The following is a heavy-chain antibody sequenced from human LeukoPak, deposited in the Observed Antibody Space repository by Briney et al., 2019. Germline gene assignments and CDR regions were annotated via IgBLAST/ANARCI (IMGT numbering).Heavy chain of an antibody. CDR1: GDSITSYY. CDR3: ARIRRNSVDWYADDK. V-gene: IGHV4-4*07. D-gene: IGHD3-9*01. CDR2: IPITDGT. J-gene: IGHJ4*02. Sequence: SETLSLTCTVSGDSITSYYWSWIRQPAGKGLEWIGRIPITDGTSHTPSLQSRVTMSVDASKNQFSLKLSSVTAADTAVYYCARIRRNSVDWYADDKWGQGTLVTVSS.